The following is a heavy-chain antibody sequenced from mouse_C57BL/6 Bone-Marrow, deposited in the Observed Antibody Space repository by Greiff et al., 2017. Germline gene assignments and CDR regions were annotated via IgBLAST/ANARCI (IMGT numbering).Heavy chain of an antibody. Sequence: VQLQQSGAELARPGASVKLSCKASGYTFTSYGLSWVKQRTGQGLEWIGEIYPRSGNTYYNEKFKGKATLTADKSSSTAYMELRSLTSEDSAVYFCAREGIYYDYGAWFAYWGQGTLVTVSA. J-gene: IGHJ3*01. CDR2: IYPRSGNT. D-gene: IGHD2-4*01. CDR3: AREGIYYDYGAWFAY. CDR1: GYTFTSYG. V-gene: IGHV1-81*01.